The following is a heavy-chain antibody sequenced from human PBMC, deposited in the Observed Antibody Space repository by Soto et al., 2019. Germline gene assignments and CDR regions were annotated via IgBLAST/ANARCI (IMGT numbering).Heavy chain of an antibody. CDR1: GGTFSSYA. J-gene: IGHJ3*02. CDR3: ASSYSGSRPGYDAFDI. D-gene: IGHD1-26*01. Sequence: QVQLVQSGAEVKKPGSSVKVSCKASGGTFSSYAISWVRQAPGQGLEWMGGIIPIFGTANYAQKFQGRVTITADESTSTAYMELSSLRSEDTAVYYCASSYSGSRPGYDAFDIWGQGTMVTVSS. V-gene: IGHV1-69*12. CDR2: IIPIFGTA.